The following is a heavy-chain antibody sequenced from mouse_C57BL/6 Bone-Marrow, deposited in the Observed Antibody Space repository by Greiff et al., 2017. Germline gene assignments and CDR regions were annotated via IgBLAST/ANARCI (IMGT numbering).Heavy chain of an antibody. CDR2: MHPNGGSP. Sequence: QVQLQQPGAELVKPGASVKLSCKASGYTFTNYWMHWVKPRPGQGLEWIGMMHPNGGSPDYNEKFKSEATLSVDKSSRTAYMELSSLISEDSAVYYCARSYDYDDYTMDYWGQGTSVTVSS. J-gene: IGHJ4*01. V-gene: IGHV1-64*01. D-gene: IGHD2-4*01. CDR1: GYTFTNYW. CDR3: ARSYDYDDYTMDY.